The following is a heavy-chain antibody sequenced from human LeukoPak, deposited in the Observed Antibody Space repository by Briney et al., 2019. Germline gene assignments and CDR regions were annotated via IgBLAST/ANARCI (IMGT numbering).Heavy chain of an antibody. CDR2: INADSGGT. CDR3: ARDRRIAVAGFDY. V-gene: IGHV1-2*02. J-gene: IGHJ4*02. D-gene: IGHD6-19*01. Sequence: ASVKVSCKASGYTFTGYYLHWVRQAPGQGLEWMGWINADSGGTNLAQRFQGRVTMARDTSSSTAYMELSRLTSDDTAAYYCARDRRIAVAGFDYWGQGTLVTVSS. CDR1: GYTFTGYY.